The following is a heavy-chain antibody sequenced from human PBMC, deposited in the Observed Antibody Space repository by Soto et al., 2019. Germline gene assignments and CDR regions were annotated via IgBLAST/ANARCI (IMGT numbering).Heavy chain of an antibody. Sequence: PGSSLRLSSAASGFAISSHWMHWVLRAPGKGLVWVSRINSDGSSPIFYADSVKVRFTISRDNAKNLLYLQMNGLRAEDTAVYYCVRGGSGATSADVFDTWGQGTMVTVSS. CDR1: GFAISSHW. D-gene: IGHD3-10*01. CDR2: INSDGSSPI. V-gene: IGHV3-74*01. CDR3: VRGGSGATSADVFDT. J-gene: IGHJ3*02.